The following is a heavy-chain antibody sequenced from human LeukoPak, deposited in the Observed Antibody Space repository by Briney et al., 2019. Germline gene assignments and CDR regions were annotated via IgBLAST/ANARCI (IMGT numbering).Heavy chain of an antibody. D-gene: IGHD3-3*01. V-gene: IGHV4-59*11. CDR3: ARDIQSWSRGGFWSGYYYYYMDV. J-gene: IGHJ6*03. CDR1: GGSISSHY. Sequence: PSETLSLTCTVSGGSISSHYWSWIRQPPGKGLEWSGYIYYSGSTNYNPSLKSRVTISVDTSKNQFSLKLSSVTAADTAVYYCARDIQSWSRGGFWSGYYYYYMDVWGKGTTVTVSS. CDR2: IYYSGST.